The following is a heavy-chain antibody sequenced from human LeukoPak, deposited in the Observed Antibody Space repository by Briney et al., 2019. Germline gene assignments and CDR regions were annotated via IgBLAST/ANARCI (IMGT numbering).Heavy chain of an antibody. CDR3: TRRDYDILTGYYYYGMDV. D-gene: IGHD3-9*01. J-gene: IGHJ6*02. CDR2: IRSKANSYAT. V-gene: IGHV3-73*01. Sequence: GGSLRLSCAASGFVFSGSAMHWVRQASGKGLEWVGRIRSKANSYATAYAASVKGRFTISRDDSKNTAYLQMNSLKTEDTAVYYCTRRDYDILTGYYYYGMDVWGQGTTVTVSS. CDR1: GFVFSGSA.